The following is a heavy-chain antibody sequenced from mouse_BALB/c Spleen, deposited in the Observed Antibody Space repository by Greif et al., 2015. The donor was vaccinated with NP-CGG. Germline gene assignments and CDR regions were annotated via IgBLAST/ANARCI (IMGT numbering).Heavy chain of an antibody. Sequence: QVQLQQPGAELVKPGASVKLSCKASGYTFTSYWMHWVKQRPGQGLEWIGEINPSNGRTNYNEKFKSKATLTVDKSSSTAYMQLSSLTSEDSAVYYCARRLTGTSGYWGQGTTLTVSS. CDR2: INPSNGRT. CDR3: ARRLTGTSGY. V-gene: IGHV1S81*02. CDR1: GYTFTSYW. J-gene: IGHJ2*01. D-gene: IGHD4-1*01.